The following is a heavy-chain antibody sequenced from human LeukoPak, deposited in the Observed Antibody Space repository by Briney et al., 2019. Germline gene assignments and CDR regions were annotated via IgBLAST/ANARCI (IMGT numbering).Heavy chain of an antibody. D-gene: IGHD6-13*01. V-gene: IGHV3-64*04. Sequence: GGSLRLSCSASGFTFNTYPMFWVRQTPGQGLEFVSAITFNGGNTYYADSVKGRFTISRDNSKNTLYLQMNSLRAEDTAVYYCARVLGGGGYSSSWYHPYYYYYYGMDVWGQGTTVTVSS. J-gene: IGHJ6*02. CDR1: GFTFNTYP. CDR3: ARVLGGGGYSSSWYHPYYYYYYGMDV. CDR2: ITFNGGNT.